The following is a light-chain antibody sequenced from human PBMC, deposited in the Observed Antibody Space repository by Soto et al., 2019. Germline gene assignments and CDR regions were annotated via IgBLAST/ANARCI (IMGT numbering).Light chain of an antibody. J-gene: IGKJ1*01. CDR3: LQDYNYPRT. CDR2: AAS. Sequence: IQMTQSPSTLSASVGDRVTITCRASQGIRDDLGWFQQKPGKAPKLLIYAASSLQSGVPSRFSGSGSGTDFTLTITSLQPEDFATYFCLQDYNYPRTFGQGTKVDIK. CDR1: QGIRDD. V-gene: IGKV1-6*01.